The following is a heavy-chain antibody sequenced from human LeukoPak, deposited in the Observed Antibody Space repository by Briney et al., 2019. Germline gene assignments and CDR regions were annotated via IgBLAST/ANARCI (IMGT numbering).Heavy chain of an antibody. V-gene: IGHV3-48*03. J-gene: IGHJ3*02. Sequence: HPGGSLRLSCAASGFTFSSYEMNWVRQAPGKGLEWVSYISSSGSTIYYADSVKGRFTISRDNSKNTLYLQMNSLRAEDTAVYFCARGSHWRDAFDIWGQGTMVTVSS. D-gene: IGHD1-1*01. CDR2: ISSSGSTI. CDR3: ARGSHWRDAFDI. CDR1: GFTFSSYE.